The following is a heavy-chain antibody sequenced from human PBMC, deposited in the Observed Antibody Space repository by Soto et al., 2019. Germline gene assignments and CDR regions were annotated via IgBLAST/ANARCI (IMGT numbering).Heavy chain of an antibody. D-gene: IGHD1-1*01. CDR2: INPSGGST. J-gene: IGHJ3*02. Sequence: ASVKVSCKASGYTFTIYYMHWVRQAPGQGLEWMGIINPSGGSTSYAQKFQGRVTMTRDTSTSTVYMELSSLRSEDTAVYYCACSLEYRAYAFDIWGQGTMVTVSS. CDR3: ACSLEYRAYAFDI. V-gene: IGHV1-46*03. CDR1: GYTFTIYY.